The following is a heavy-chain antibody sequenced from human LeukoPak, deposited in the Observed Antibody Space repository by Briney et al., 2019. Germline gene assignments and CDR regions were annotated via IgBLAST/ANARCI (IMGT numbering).Heavy chain of an antibody. CDR3: ARVATYTSFDP. J-gene: IGHJ5*02. CDR2: IYYRGNT. V-gene: IGHV4-39*07. D-gene: IGHD2-15*01. CDR1: GGSISSGSYY. Sequence: SETLSLTCTVSGGSISSGSYYWGWIRQPPGKGLEWIGNIYYRGNTFYNPSLKSRVTMSVDTSKNQFSLRLSSVTAADTALYFCARVATYTSFDPWGQGILVTVSS.